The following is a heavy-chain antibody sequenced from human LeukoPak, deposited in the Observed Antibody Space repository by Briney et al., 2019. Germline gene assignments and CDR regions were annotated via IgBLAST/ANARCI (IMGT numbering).Heavy chain of an antibody. CDR3: AKDSLADSSGYNYRGYLDY. D-gene: IGHD3-22*01. CDR1: GFTFSSYA. Sequence: HTGGSLRLSCATSGFTFSSYAMAWVRQAPGKGLESVSTISSSTYSTYYADSVKGRFTISRDNSNNTMYLQISSLRAEDKAVYYCAKDSLADSSGYNYRGYLDYWGQGTPVTVSS. J-gene: IGHJ4*02. V-gene: IGHV3-23*01. CDR2: ISSSTYST.